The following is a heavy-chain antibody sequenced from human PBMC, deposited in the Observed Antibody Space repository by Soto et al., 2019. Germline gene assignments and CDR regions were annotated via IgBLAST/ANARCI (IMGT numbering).Heavy chain of an antibody. CDR2: IKQDGSQK. Sequence: PGGYLRLSCAVSGFTFSSLWMTWVRQALGKGLEWVANIKQDGSQKLYVDSVKGRFTISRDNAKNSLYLQMSSLRAEDTAVNYSPRVYSSSYHFFDNWGQ. CDR3: PRVYSSSYHFFDN. D-gene: IGHD6-13*01. CDR1: GFTFSSLW. V-gene: IGHV3-7*02. J-gene: IGHJ4*02.